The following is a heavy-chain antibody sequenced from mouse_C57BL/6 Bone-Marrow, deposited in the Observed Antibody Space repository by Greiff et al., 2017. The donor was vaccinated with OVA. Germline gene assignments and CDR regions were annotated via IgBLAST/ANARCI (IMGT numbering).Heavy chain of an antibody. D-gene: IGHD1-1*01. CDR1: GFTFSSYA. CDR3: TREDYYGSYWDFDV. CDR2: ISSGGAYI. V-gene: IGHV5-9-1*02. Sequence: EVKLVESGEGLVKPGGSLKLSCAASGFTFSSYAMSWVRQTPEQRLEWVAYISSGGAYIYYADTVKGRFTISRDNARNTLYLQMSSLKSEDTAMYYCTREDYYGSYWDFDVWGTGTTVTVSS. J-gene: IGHJ1*03.